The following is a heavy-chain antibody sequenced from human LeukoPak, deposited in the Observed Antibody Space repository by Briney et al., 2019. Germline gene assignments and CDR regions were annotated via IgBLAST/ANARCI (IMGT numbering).Heavy chain of an antibody. J-gene: IGHJ4*02. CDR3: ARRPWVGAADY. Sequence: PSETLSLTCTVSGGSISNYYWSWIRQPAGKGLEWIGRIYTSGSTNYNPSLKSRVTMSVDTSKNQFSLKLTSVTAADTAVYYCARRPWVGAADYWGQGTLVTVSS. V-gene: IGHV4-4*07. CDR1: GGSISNYY. D-gene: IGHD1-26*01. CDR2: IYTSGST.